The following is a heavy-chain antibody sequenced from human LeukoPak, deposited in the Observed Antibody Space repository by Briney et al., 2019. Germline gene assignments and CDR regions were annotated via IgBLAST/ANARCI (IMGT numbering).Heavy chain of an antibody. CDR1: GGSISSSSYY. J-gene: IGHJ5*02. V-gene: IGHV4-39*01. Sequence: PSETLSLTCTVSGGSISSSSYYWGWIRQPPGKGLEWIGSIYYSGSTYYNPSLKSRVTISVDTSKNQFSLKLSSVTAADTAVYYCARHWDHYDILSSQVNNWFDPWGQGTLVTVSS. CDR2: IYYSGST. D-gene: IGHD3-9*01. CDR3: ARHWDHYDILSSQVNNWFDP.